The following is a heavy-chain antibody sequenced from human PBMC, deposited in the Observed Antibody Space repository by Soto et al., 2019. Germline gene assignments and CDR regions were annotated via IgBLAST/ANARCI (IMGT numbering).Heavy chain of an antibody. D-gene: IGHD5-18*01. J-gene: IGHJ6*02. Sequence: QVQLQQWGAGLLKPSETLSLTCAVYGGSFSGYYWSWIRQPPGKGLEWIGEIDHGGSTNYNPSLESRVTISFDTSRNQFSLKLKSVTAADTAVYFCARVGGYSYHLYGMDVWGQGTTVTVS. CDR3: ARVGGYSYHLYGMDV. CDR1: GGSFSGYY. CDR2: IDHGGST. V-gene: IGHV4-34*01.